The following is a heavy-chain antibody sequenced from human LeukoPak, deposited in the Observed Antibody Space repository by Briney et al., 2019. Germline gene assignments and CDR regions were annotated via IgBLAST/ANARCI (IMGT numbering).Heavy chain of an antibody. CDR2: ISAYNGNT. CDR1: GYTFTSYG. V-gene: IGHV1-18*01. J-gene: IGHJ4*02. CDR3: ARGYIMITFGRVIVIKPTFDY. Sequence: ASVKVSCKASGYTFTSYGISWVRQAPGQGLEWMGWISAYNGNTNYAQKLQGRVTMTTDTSTSTAYMELRSVRSDDTAVYYCARGYIMITFGRVIVIKPTFDYWGQGTLVTVSS. D-gene: IGHD3-16*02.